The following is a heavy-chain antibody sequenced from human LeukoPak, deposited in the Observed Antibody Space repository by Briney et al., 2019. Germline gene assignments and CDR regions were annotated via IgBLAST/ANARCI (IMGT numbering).Heavy chain of an antibody. CDR1: GFTFSEYS. Sequence: GGSLRLSCAASGFTFSEYSMNWVRQAPGKGLEWVSYISSKSKSIYYADSVKGRFTISRDNGKNSLSLQMNSLTAEDTAMYYCARDGSPTFYYYYMDVWVKGTTVTVSS. CDR2: ISSKSKSI. CDR3: ARDGSPTFYYYYMDV. V-gene: IGHV3-48*01. D-gene: IGHD2/OR15-2a*01. J-gene: IGHJ6*03.